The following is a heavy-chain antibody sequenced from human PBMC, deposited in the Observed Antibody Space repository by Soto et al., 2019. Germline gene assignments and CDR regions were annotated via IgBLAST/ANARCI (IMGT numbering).Heavy chain of an antibody. D-gene: IGHD3-3*01. J-gene: IGHJ4*02. CDR3: ARGGSYDFWSGTMEYYFDY. CDR1: GYTFTSYY. Sequence: GASVNVSFKSSGYTFTSYYINWVRQATGQGLEWMGWMNPNSGNTGYAQKFQGRVTMTRNTSISTAYMELSSLRSEDTAVYYCARGGSYDFWSGTMEYYFDYWGQGTLVTVSS. V-gene: IGHV1-8*01. CDR2: MNPNSGNT.